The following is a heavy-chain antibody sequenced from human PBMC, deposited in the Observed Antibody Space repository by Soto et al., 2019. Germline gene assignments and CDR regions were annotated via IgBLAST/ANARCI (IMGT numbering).Heavy chain of an antibody. J-gene: IGHJ5*02. Sequence: LSLTCTVSGGSISSGDYYWSWIRQPPGKGLEWIGYIYYSGSTYYNPSLKSRVTISVDTSKNQFSLKLSSVTAADTAVYYCARGGDCTNGVCYTGLWFDPWGQGTLVTVSS. CDR2: IYYSGST. CDR3: ARGGDCTNGVCYTGLWFDP. D-gene: IGHD2-8*01. CDR1: GGSISSGDYY. V-gene: IGHV4-30-4*01.